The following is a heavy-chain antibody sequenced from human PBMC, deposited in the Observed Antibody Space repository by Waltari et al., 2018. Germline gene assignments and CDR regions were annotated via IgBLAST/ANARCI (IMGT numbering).Heavy chain of an antibody. D-gene: IGHD3-16*02. V-gene: IGHV4-4*02. Sequence: QVQLQESGPGLVKPSGTLSLTCAVSGGSISSSNWWSCVRQPPGKGLEWIGEIDHSGSTNYNPSLKSRVTISVDKSKNQFSLKLSSVSAADTAVYYGARAFMITCGGGIDPYYFDYWGQGTLVTVSS. CDR1: GGSISSSNW. J-gene: IGHJ4*02. CDR3: ARAFMITCGGGIDPYYFDY. CDR2: IDHSGST.